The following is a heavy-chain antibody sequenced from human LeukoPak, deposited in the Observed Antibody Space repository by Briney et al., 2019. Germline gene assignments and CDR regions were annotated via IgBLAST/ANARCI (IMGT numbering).Heavy chain of an antibody. CDR3: ARDLGSSGYYYYYYYGMDV. D-gene: IGHD3-22*01. CDR2: FSSSSSTI. J-gene: IGHJ6*02. CDR1: GLTFSIYG. Sequence: QPGGSLRLSCAASGLTFSIYGRNWVRKAPGKGLEWVSYFSSSSSTIYYADSVKGRFTISRDNAKNSLYLQMNSLRDEDTAVYYCARDLGSSGYYYYYYYGMDVWGQGTTVTVSS. V-gene: IGHV3-48*02.